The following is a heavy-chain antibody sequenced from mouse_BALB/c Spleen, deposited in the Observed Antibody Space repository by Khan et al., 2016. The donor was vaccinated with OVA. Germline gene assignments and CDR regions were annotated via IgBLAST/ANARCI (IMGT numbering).Heavy chain of an antibody. V-gene: IGHV1S136*01. Sequence: VRLQQSGPELLKPGASVKMSCKASGYTFTSYVIHWVKQKPGQGLEWIGYIYPFNDDSKYSEKFKGKATLTSDTSSNTAYMELSSLTSEDSAVYYCATQGSTYTWFAYWGQGTLVTVSA. CDR1: GYTFTSYV. D-gene: IGHD1-1*01. CDR2: IYPFNDDS. J-gene: IGHJ3*01. CDR3: ATQGSTYTWFAY.